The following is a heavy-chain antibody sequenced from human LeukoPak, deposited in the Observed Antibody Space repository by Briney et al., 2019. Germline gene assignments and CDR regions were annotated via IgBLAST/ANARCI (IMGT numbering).Heavy chain of an antibody. CDR1: GFSFSDSA. CDR3: TLPRYFYDTSGHDY. Sequence: GGSLKLSCAASGFSFSDSAIHWVRQAPGKGLEWVGRIAGKAYSFATAYAESLKGRFTISRDESKNTAYLQMNSLITEDTAVYYCTLPRYFYDTSGHDYWGQGTLVTVSS. V-gene: IGHV3-73*01. CDR2: IAGKAYSFAT. J-gene: IGHJ4*02. D-gene: IGHD3-22*01.